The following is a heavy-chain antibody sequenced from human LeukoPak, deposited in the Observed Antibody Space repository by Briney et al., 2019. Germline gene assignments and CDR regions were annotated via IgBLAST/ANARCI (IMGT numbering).Heavy chain of an antibody. J-gene: IGHJ4*02. V-gene: IGHV3-72*01. CDR3: ARGLGGTGARYFDY. Sequence: SGGSLRLSCAASGFTFSNNAMNWVRQAPGKGLEWVGRIRNKANSHTTEYAASVKGRFTISRDDSRNSLYLQMNSLKTDDTAVYYCARGLGGTGARYFDYWGQGTLVTVSS. CDR2: IRNKANSHTT. D-gene: IGHD3/OR15-3a*01. CDR1: GFTFSNNA.